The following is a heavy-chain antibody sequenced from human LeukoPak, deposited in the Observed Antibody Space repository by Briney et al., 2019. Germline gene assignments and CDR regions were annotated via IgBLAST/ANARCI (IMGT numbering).Heavy chain of an antibody. J-gene: IGHJ3*01. CDR3: ARLARGWSGIFDV. CDR1: GFTSTNYW. D-gene: IGHD6-19*01. Sequence: GESLKISCKGFGFTSTNYWIAWVRQVPGKDLGWIGIIYARDHDTRYSPSFQGGQVTISADKPFTSVYLQWSSLQSSDTAMYYCARLARGWSGIFDVWGQGTMVTVS. CDR2: IYARDHDT. V-gene: IGHV5-51*01.